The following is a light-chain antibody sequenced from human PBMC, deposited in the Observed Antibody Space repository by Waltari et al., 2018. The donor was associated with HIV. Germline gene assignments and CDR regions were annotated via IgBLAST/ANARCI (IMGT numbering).Light chain of an antibody. Sequence: QSVLTQSPSVSAAPGQKVTISCSGSSSNIGNNYVSWYQQVPGTAPKLLIYENNKRPSGIPDRFSGSKAGTSATLGITGLQTGDEANYYCGTWDSSLSASVFGGGTELTVL. CDR3: GTWDSSLSASV. CDR2: ENN. CDR1: SSNIGNNY. V-gene: IGLV1-51*02. J-gene: IGLJ3*02.